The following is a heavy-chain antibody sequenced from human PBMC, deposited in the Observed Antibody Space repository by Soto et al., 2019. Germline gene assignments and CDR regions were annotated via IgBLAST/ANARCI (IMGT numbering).Heavy chain of an antibody. CDR2: INHSGST. J-gene: IGHJ4*02. CDR3: ARLGYSSGFDY. V-gene: IGHV4-34*01. D-gene: IGHD6-19*01. Sequence: PSETLSLTCAVYGGSFSGYYWSWIRQPPGKGLEWIGEINHSGSTNYNPSLKSRVTISVDTSKNQFSLKLSSVTAADTAVYYCARLGYSSGFDYWGQGTLVTVSS. CDR1: GGSFSGYY.